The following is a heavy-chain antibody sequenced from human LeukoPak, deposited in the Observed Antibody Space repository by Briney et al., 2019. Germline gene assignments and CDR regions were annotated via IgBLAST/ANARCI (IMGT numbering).Heavy chain of an antibody. V-gene: IGHV3-23*01. J-gene: IGHJ4*02. CDR2: ISGSGGST. Sequence: GGSLRLSCAASGFTFSSYAMSWVRQAPGKGLEWVSAISGSGGSTYYADSVKGRFTISRDNSKNTFYLQMNSLRAEDTAVYYCVRGSSGSYPASGYSNYWGQQILVTLSS. CDR3: VRGSSGSYPASGYSNY. CDR1: GFTFSSYA. D-gene: IGHD3-3*01.